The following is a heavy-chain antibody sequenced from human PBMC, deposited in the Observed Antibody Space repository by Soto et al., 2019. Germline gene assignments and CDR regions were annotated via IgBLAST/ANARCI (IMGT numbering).Heavy chain of an antibody. Sequence: PGGSLRLSCAASGFTFSSYAMSWVRQAPGKGLEWVSAISGSGGSTYYADSVKGRFTISRDNSKNTLYLQMNSLRAEDTAVYYCGDYGGNSGDGYYGMDVWGQGTTVTVSS. CDR1: GFTFSSYA. CDR2: ISGSGGST. CDR3: GDYGGNSGDGYYGMDV. D-gene: IGHD4-17*01. V-gene: IGHV3-23*01. J-gene: IGHJ6*02.